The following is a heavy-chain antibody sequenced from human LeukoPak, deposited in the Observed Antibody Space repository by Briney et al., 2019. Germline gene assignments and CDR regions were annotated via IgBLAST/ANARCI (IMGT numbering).Heavy chain of an antibody. V-gene: IGHV3-30*03. CDR3: ARDRRKAAPSLFDP. J-gene: IGHJ5*02. Sequence: PGGSLRLSCAASGFTFSSYGMHWVRQAPGKGLEWVAVISYDGSNKYYADSVKGRFTISRDNAKNSLYLQMNSLRAEDTAVYYCARDRRKAAPSLFDPWGQGTLVTVSS. CDR1: GFTFSSYG. D-gene: IGHD2-2*01. CDR2: ISYDGSNK.